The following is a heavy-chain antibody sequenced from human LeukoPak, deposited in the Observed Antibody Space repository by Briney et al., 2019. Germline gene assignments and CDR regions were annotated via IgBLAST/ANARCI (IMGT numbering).Heavy chain of an antibody. CDR3: AKAVGATYDAFDI. D-gene: IGHD1-26*01. CDR2: ISTSSSTI. CDR1: GFTFSIYS. Sequence: GGSLRLSCAASGFTFSIYSMNWVRQAPGKGLEWVSYISTSSSTIYYADSVKGRFTISRDNAKNSLYLQMNSLRTEDMALYYCAKAVGATYDAFDIWGQGTMVTVSS. J-gene: IGHJ3*02. V-gene: IGHV3-48*04.